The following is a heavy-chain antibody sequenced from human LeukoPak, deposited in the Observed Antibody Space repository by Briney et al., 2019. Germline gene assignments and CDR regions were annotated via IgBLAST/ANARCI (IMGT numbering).Heavy chain of an antibody. J-gene: IGHJ4*02. Sequence: SETLSLTCTVSGDSISSSNSYWGWVRQPPGKGLEWIGSMWFGATTSYDPSLKSRVTISIDPSKNQFSLKLSSVTAADTALYYCARGRRGSYFQDYWGQGALVTVSS. D-gene: IGHD1-26*01. V-gene: IGHV4-39*07. CDR3: ARGRRGSYFQDY. CDR2: MWFGATT. CDR1: GDSISSSNSY.